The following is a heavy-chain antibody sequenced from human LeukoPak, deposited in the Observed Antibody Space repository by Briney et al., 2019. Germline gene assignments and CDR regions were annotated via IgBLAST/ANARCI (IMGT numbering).Heavy chain of an antibody. CDR1: GYTFTGYF. CDR3: AASTSYGYFDY. Sequence: ASVKVSCKASGYTFTGYFIHWVRQAPGQGREWMGWINPNSGGTNYAEKFQGRVTMTRDTSISTAYMDLSRLRSDDTAVYYCAASTSYGYFDYWGQGTLVTVSS. D-gene: IGHD5-18*01. J-gene: IGHJ4*02. CDR2: INPNSGGT. V-gene: IGHV1-2*02.